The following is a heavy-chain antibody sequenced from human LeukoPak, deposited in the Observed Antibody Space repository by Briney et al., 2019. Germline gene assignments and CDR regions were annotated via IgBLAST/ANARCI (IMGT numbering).Heavy chain of an antibody. CDR2: ISYDGSHK. Sequence: PGRSLRLSCAASGFTFSSYAMHWVRQAPGKGLEWVAVISYDGSHKYYADSVKGRFTISRDNSKNTLYLQMNSLRAEDTAVYYCARSFFGSGSSNYFDYWGQGTLVTVSS. V-gene: IGHV3-30*04. J-gene: IGHJ4*02. CDR3: ARSFFGSGSSNYFDY. CDR1: GFTFSSYA. D-gene: IGHD3-10*01.